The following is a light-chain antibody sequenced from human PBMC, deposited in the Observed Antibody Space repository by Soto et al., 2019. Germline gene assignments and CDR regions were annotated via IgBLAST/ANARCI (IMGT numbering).Light chain of an antibody. Sequence: EMVLTQSPGTLSLSPGERATLSCRASQSVSSSYLAWYQQKPGQAPRLLIYGASSRATGIPDRFSGSGSGTDFPLTISRLEPEDVAVYYCQQYGSSPSITFGQGTRLESK. CDR2: GAS. V-gene: IGKV3-20*01. J-gene: IGKJ5*01. CDR3: QQYGSSPSIT. CDR1: QSVSSSY.